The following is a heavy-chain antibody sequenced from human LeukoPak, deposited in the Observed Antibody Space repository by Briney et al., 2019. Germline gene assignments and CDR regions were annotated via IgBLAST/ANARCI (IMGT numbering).Heavy chain of an antibody. V-gene: IGHV3-7*01. CDR1: GFTFSNYW. J-gene: IGHJ4*02. CDR2: IKEDGSEK. CDR3: ARGWSNQYF. D-gene: IGHD2-8*02. Sequence: PGGSLRLSCAASGFTFSNYWMSWVRQAPGKGLEWVANIKEDGSEKYYVDSVKGRFTISRDNAKNSLYLQMNSLRAEDTAVYYCARGWSNQYFWGQGTLVTVSS.